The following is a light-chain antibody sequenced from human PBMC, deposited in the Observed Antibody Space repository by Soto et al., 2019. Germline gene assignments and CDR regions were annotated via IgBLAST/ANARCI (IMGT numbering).Light chain of an antibody. CDR1: QSVSRW. Sequence: DLQMTQSPSTLSASVGDRVTITCRASQSVSRWLAWYQQKPGKVPTVLIYDVSTLQSGVPSRFSGGGSGTEFTLTITSLQPDDFATYYCQEYTTYSRTFGQGTKVEVK. CDR3: QEYTTYSRT. V-gene: IGKV1-5*01. CDR2: DVS. J-gene: IGKJ1*01.